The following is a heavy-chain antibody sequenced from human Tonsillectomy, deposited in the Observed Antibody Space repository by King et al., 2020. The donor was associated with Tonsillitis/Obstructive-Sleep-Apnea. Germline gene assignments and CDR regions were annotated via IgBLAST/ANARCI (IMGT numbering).Heavy chain of an antibody. J-gene: IGHJ6*03. Sequence: VQLQQSGPGLVKPSQTLSLTCAISGDSVSSNSAAWNWIRQSPSRGLEWLGRTYYRSKWYNDYAVSVKSRITINPDTSKIQFSLRLNSVTPEDTAVYYCARELGYCSSTSCPALYYYYYMDVWGKGTTVTVSS. CDR1: GDSVSSNSAA. D-gene: IGHD2-2*01. V-gene: IGHV6-1*01. CDR3: ARELGYCSSTSCPALYYYYYMDV. CDR2: TYYRSKWYN.